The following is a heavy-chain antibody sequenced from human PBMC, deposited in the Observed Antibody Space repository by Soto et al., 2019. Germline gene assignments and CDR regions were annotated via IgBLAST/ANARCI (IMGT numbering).Heavy chain of an antibody. D-gene: IGHD2-8*01. CDR1: DGSVSNSNYY. J-gene: IGHJ4*02. Sequence: SETLSLTCTVSDGSVSNSNYYWGWIRQSPGKGLEWIGSVYYRGRRYSKSSVKSRVTISVDTSKNQFSLNLNSVTASDTAVYYCVSQRTSVLTQAYFDYWGPGALVTVSS. CDR3: VSQRTSVLTQAYFDY. V-gene: IGHV4-39*01. CDR2: VYYRGRR.